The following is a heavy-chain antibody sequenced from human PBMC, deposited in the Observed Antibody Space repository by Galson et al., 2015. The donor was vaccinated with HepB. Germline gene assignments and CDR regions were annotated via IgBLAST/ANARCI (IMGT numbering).Heavy chain of an antibody. CDR2: INPSGGST. D-gene: IGHD3-22*01. CDR1: GYTFTSYY. Sequence: SVKVSCKASGYTFTSYYMHWVRQAPGQGLEWMGIINPSGGSTSYAQKFQGRVTMTRDTSTSTVYMELSSLRSEDTAVYYCARAEYDYYDSSGYSDYWGQGTLVTVSS. J-gene: IGHJ4*02. V-gene: IGHV1-46*01. CDR3: ARAEYDYYDSSGYSDY.